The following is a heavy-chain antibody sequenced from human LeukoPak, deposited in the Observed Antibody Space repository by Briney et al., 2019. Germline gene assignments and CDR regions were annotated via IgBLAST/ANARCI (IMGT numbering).Heavy chain of an antibody. CDR1: GYTFTGYY. D-gene: IGHD5-24*01. Sequence: ASVKVSCKASGYTFTGYYMHWVRQAPGQGLEWMGWINPNSGGTNYAQKFQGRVTMTRDTSISAAYMELSRLRSDDTAVYYCARDGTGVYNLVQYWGQGTLVTVSS. J-gene: IGHJ4*02. V-gene: IGHV1-2*02. CDR3: ARDGTGVYNLVQY. CDR2: INPNSGGT.